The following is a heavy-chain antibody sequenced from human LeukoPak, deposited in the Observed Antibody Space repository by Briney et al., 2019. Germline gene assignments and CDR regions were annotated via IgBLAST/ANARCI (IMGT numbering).Heavy chain of an antibody. CDR1: GYTFTSYG. J-gene: IGHJ5*02. V-gene: IGHV1-18*01. Sequence: ASVKVSCKASGYTFTSYGISWVRQAPGQGLEWMGWISAYNGNTNYAQKLQGRVTMTTDTSTSTAYMELRSLRSDDTAVYYCAREGRYCSSTSCANWFDPWGQGTLVTVSS. CDR2: ISAYNGNT. D-gene: IGHD2-2*01. CDR3: AREGRYCSSTSCANWFDP.